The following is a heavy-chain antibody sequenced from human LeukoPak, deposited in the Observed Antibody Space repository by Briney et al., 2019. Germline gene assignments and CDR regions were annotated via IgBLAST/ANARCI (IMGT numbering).Heavy chain of an antibody. CDR1: GYIFTGYY. J-gene: IGHJ4*02. V-gene: IGHV1-69*13. CDR3: ARDRWSSWYFDY. D-gene: IGHD6-13*01. CDR2: IIPIFGTA. Sequence: SVKVSCKASGYIFTGYYIHWVRQAPGQGLEWMGGIIPIFGTANYAQKFQGRVTITADESTSTAYMELSSLRSEDTAVYYCARDRWSSWYFDYWGQGTLVTVSS.